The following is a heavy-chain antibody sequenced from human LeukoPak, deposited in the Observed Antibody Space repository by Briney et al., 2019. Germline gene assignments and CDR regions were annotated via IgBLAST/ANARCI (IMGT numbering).Heavy chain of an antibody. J-gene: IGHJ3*02. CDR1: AFTFRNYE. CDR2: ISISATTI. D-gene: IGHD3-22*01. CDR3: ARGGSSGYNYNAFDI. Sequence: GGSLRLSCAAPAFTFRNYEMNWVRQAPGEGLEWVSFISISATTIYYADSVRGRFTISRDNAKSSLYLQMNSLRAEDTAIYYCARGGSSGYNYNAFDIWGQGTMVTVSS. V-gene: IGHV3-48*03.